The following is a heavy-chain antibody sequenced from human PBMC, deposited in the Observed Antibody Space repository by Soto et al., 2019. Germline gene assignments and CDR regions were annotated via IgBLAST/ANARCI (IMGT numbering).Heavy chain of an antibody. D-gene: IGHD3-10*01. CDR1: GESFSDYF. Sequence: QVQLQQWGAGLLKPSETLSLTCAVSGESFSDYFWSRIRQPPGKGLEWIGEIDQTGRTNYNPSLKSRVIMSVDTSKNQFSLNLSSVTAADTAMYYCARGVGSGRDYGLDVWGQGTTVTVS. J-gene: IGHJ6*02. CDR2: IDQTGRT. V-gene: IGHV4-34*01. CDR3: ARGVGSGRDYGLDV.